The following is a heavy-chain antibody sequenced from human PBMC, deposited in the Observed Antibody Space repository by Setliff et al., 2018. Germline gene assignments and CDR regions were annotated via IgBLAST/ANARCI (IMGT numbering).Heavy chain of an antibody. D-gene: IGHD3-3*01. CDR2: IYYSGST. V-gene: IGHV4-34*01. CDR3: AGNNAHLEWLFAWFDP. J-gene: IGHJ5*02. Sequence: SETLSLTCAVYGGSFSGYYWSWIRQPPGKGLEWIGSIYYSGSTYYNPSLKSRVTISVDTSKNQFSLKLSSVTAADTAVYYCAGNNAHLEWLFAWFDPWGQGTLVTVSS. CDR1: GGSFSGYY.